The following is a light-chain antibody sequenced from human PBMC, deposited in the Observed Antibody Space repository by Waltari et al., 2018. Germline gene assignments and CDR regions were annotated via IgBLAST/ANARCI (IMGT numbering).Light chain of an antibody. CDR1: QSLVHSDGNIY. V-gene: IGKV2-30*02. Sequence: DAVMTQSPLSLPVTLGQPASISCRSSQSLVHSDGNIYFNWFQQRPCQSPRRLIYKISDRDSGVPDRFSGSGSGTDFTLKISRVEAEDVGVYYCMQGTHWPYTFGQGTKLEIK. CDR2: KIS. J-gene: IGKJ2*01. CDR3: MQGTHWPYT.